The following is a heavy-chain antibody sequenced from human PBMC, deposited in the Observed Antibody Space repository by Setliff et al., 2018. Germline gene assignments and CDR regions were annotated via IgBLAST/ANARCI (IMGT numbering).Heavy chain of an antibody. CDR1: GGSISSGSYY. CDR2: IYTSGST. J-gene: IGHJ5*02. CDR3: AGGLGVWLTGWFDP. V-gene: IGHV4-61*09. D-gene: IGHD5-18*01. Sequence: PSETLSLTCTVSGGSISSGSYYWSRIRQTAGKGLEWIGHIYTSGSTNYNPSLKSRVTISVYTSKKQLSLKLSSVTAADTAVYYCAGGLGVWLTGWFDPWGQGTLVTASS.